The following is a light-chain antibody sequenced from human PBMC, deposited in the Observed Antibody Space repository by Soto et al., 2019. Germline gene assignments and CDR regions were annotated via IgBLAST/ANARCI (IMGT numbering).Light chain of an antibody. CDR1: QSIGNN. Sequence: DIQMTQSPSSLPASVGDRVTITCRASQSIGNNLTWYQQKPGKVPKLLIYAASTLHSGVPSRFSGSGSGTDFTLTISSLQPEDVATYYCQKYDSVPRTFGQGTKV. CDR3: QKYDSVPRT. J-gene: IGKJ1*01. CDR2: AAS. V-gene: IGKV1-27*01.